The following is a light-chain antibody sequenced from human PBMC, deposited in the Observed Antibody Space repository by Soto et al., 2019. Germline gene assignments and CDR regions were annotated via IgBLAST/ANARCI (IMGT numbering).Light chain of an antibody. CDR2: GAS. V-gene: IGKV3-15*01. CDR1: QSVSGN. CDR3: QQYNNLPRE. Sequence: EIVMTQSPATLSVSPGERATLSCRASQSVSGNLAWYQQRPGQAPRLLIYGASTRATGIPARFSGSGSGTDFTLTISSLQAEDFAVYYCQQYNNLPREFGQGTKVEIK. J-gene: IGKJ1*01.